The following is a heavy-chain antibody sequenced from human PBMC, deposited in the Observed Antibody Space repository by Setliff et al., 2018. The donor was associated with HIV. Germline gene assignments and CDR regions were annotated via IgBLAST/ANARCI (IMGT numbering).Heavy chain of an antibody. V-gene: IGHV3-21*01. CDR3: AREGTYYNFWSGSQGDYYYGMDV. D-gene: IGHD3-3*01. J-gene: IGHJ6*02. CDR2: ISSSSSYI. CDR1: GFTFSSYS. Sequence: GGSLRLSCAASGFTFSSYSMNWVRQAPGKGLEWVSSISSSSSYIYYADSVKGRFTISRDNAKNSLYLQMNSLRAEDTAVYYCAREGTYYNFWSGSQGDYYYGMDVWGQGTTVTVSS.